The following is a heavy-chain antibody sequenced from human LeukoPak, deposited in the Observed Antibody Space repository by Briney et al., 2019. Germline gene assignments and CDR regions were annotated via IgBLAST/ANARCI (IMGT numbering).Heavy chain of an antibody. CDR3: AKDLGLLWFGEPFVY. CDR1: GFTFSSYA. D-gene: IGHD3-10*01. V-gene: IGHV3-23*01. J-gene: IGHJ4*02. CDR2: ISGSGGST. Sequence: RTGGSLRLSCAASGFTFSSYAMSWVRQAPGKGLEWVSAISGSGGSTYYADSVKGRFTISRDNSKNTLYLQMNSLRAEDTAVYYCAKDLGLLWFGEPFVYWGQGTLVTVSS.